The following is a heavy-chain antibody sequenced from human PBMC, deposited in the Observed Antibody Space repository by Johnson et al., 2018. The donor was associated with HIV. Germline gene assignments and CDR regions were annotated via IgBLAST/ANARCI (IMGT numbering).Heavy chain of an antibody. CDR3: ASGALVYCGGDVYSDAFDI. Sequence: QMQLVESGGGVVQPGRSLRLSCAASGFTFSSYGMHWVRQAPGKGLEWVAVISYDGSNKYYADSVKGRFTISRDNSKNTLYLQMNSLRAEDTAVYYCASGALVYCGGDVYSDAFDIWGQGTMVTVSS. J-gene: IGHJ3*02. CDR1: GFTFSSYG. V-gene: IGHV3-30*03. CDR2: ISYDGSNK. D-gene: IGHD2-21*02.